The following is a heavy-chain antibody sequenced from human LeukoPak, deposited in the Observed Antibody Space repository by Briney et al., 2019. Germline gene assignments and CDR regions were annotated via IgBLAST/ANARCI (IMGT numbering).Heavy chain of an antibody. V-gene: IGHV1-2*02. CDR2: INPNSGGT. Sequence: ASVKVSCKASGYTFTGYYMHWVRQAPGQGLEWMGWINPNSGGTNYAQKFQGRVTMTRDTSISTAYMELSRLRSDDTAVYYCSKDGGRELRYFDWLSFFDYWGQGTLVTVSS. CDR1: GYTFTGYY. CDR3: SKDGGRELRYFDWLSFFDY. J-gene: IGHJ4*02. D-gene: IGHD3-9*01.